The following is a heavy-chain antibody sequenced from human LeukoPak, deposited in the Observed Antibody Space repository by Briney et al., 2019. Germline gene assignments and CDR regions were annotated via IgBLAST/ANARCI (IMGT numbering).Heavy chain of an antibody. CDR3: AKDRGQVTIFDAFDI. J-gene: IGHJ3*02. D-gene: IGHD3-3*01. CDR2: ISGSGGST. V-gene: IGHV3-23*01. CDR1: GSTFSSYA. Sequence: PGGSLRLSCVASGSTFSSYAMSWVRQAPGKGLEWVSAISGSGGSTYYADSVKGRFTISRDNSKNTLYLQMNSLRAEDTAVYYCAKDRGQVTIFDAFDIWGQGTMVTVSS.